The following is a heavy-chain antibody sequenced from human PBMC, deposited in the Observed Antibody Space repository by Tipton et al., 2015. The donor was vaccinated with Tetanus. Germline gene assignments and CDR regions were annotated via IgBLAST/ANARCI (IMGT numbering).Heavy chain of an antibody. V-gene: IGHV4-39*01. Sequence: TLSLTCTVSGGSISSGTFYWDWIRQPPGKGLEWIGNVYYNGNTLQNPSLKGRVTLSLDKSENQFSLKLTSVTAADTAVYYCARTADNWFDPWGQGTLVTVSS. CDR2: VYYNGNT. J-gene: IGHJ5*02. CDR3: ARTADNWFDP. D-gene: IGHD2-21*02. CDR1: GGSISSGTFY.